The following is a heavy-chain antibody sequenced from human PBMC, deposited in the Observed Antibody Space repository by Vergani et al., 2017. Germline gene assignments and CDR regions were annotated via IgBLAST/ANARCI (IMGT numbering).Heavy chain of an antibody. CDR1: GFTFSSYA. Sequence: EVQLLESGGGLVQPGGSLRLSCAASGFTFSSYAMSWVRQAPGKGLEWVSAISGSGGSTYYADSVKGRFTISRDNSKNTLYLQMNSLRAEDTAVYYCVKGASFDCTNAVCYYDYWRQGTLVTVSS. D-gene: IGHD2-8*01. CDR2: ISGSGGST. V-gene: IGHV3-23*01. J-gene: IGHJ4*02. CDR3: VKGASFDCTNAVCYYDY.